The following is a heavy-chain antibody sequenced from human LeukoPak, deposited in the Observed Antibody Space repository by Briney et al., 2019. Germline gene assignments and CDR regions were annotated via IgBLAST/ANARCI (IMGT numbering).Heavy chain of an antibody. Sequence: SETLSLXCAVYGGSFSGYYWSWSRQPPGKGLEWIGDINHSGSTNYNPSLKSRVTISVDTSKNQFSLKLSSVTAADTAVYYCARLSRKRQWSSKAHPSFDYWGQGTLVTVSS. CDR1: GGSFSGYY. V-gene: IGHV4-34*01. J-gene: IGHJ4*02. CDR2: INHSGST. CDR3: ARLSRKRQWSSKAHPSFDY. D-gene: IGHD6-19*01.